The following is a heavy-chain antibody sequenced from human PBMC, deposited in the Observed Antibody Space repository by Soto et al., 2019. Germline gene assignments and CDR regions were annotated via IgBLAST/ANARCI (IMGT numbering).Heavy chain of an antibody. Sequence: QVQLVESGGGVVQPGRSLRLSCAASGFTFSSYGMHWVRQAPGKGLEWVAVIWYDGSNKYYADSVKGRFTISRDNSKNTLYLQMNSLRAEDTAVYYCARMGGPSTYYDFWSGYLSSWFDPWGQGTLVTVSS. D-gene: IGHD3-3*01. CDR1: GFTFSSYG. V-gene: IGHV3-33*01. CDR2: IWYDGSNK. CDR3: ARMGGPSTYYDFWSGYLSSWFDP. J-gene: IGHJ5*02.